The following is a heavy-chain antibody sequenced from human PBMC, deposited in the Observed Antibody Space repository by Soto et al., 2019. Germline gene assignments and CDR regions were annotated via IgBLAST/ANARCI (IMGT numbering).Heavy chain of an antibody. Sequence: GGSLRLSCAASGFTFTRYSMNWVRQAPGKGLEWVSSISSTTNYIYYADSMKGRFTVSRDNAKNSVYLEMNSLSAEDTAVYYFARESEDLTSNFDYWGQGTLVTVSS. CDR3: ARESEDLTSNFDY. V-gene: IGHV3-21*01. CDR2: ISSTTNYI. J-gene: IGHJ4*02. CDR1: GFTFTRYS.